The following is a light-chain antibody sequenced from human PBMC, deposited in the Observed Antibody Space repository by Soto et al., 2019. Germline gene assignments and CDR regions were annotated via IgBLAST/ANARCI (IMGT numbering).Light chain of an antibody. Sequence: SYELTQPPSVSVAPGQTARITCGGKYIGTKSVHWYQQKPGQAPVLVVYDDSDRPSGIPERFSGSNSGNTPTLTISRVEAGDEADYYCQLWDSSSDHWVFGGGTKVTVL. CDR2: DDS. CDR1: YIGTKS. J-gene: IGLJ3*02. CDR3: QLWDSSSDHWV. V-gene: IGLV3-21*02.